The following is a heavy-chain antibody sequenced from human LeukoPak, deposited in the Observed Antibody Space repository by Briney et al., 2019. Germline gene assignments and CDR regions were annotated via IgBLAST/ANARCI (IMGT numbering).Heavy chain of an antibody. J-gene: IGHJ4*02. D-gene: IGHD1-26*01. CDR2: ISAYNGNT. V-gene: IGHV1-18*01. Sequence: GASVKVSCKASGYTFTSYGISWVRQAPGQGLEWMGWISAYNGNTNYAQKLQGRVTMTTDTSTSTAYMELMSPRPDDTAVYYCVRDSLSWGASSYFDYWGQGTLVTVSS. CDR3: VRDSLSWGASSYFDY. CDR1: GYTFTSYG.